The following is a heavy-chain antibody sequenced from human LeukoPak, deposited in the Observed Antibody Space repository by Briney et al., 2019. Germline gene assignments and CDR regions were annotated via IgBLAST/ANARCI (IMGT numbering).Heavy chain of an antibody. CDR2: INPNRGDT. Sequence: GASVKVSCKASGYTFTAYYMHWVRQAPGQGLEWMGWINPNRGDTNYAQEFQGRVTMTRDTSINTAYMELSGLRSDDTAVYYCARDLTFTSGRGVYWGQGTLVTVSS. CDR3: ARDLTFTSGRGVY. D-gene: IGHD6-25*01. CDR1: GYTFTAYY. J-gene: IGHJ4*02. V-gene: IGHV1-2*02.